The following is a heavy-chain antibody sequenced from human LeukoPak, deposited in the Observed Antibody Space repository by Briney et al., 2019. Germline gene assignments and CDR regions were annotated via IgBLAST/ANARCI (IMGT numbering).Heavy chain of an antibody. V-gene: IGHV4-4*07. CDR1: GGSISSYY. J-gene: IGHJ4*02. D-gene: IGHD5-12*01. CDR3: AREITLTGYKYGLGFNY. Sequence: PSETLSLTCTVSGGSISSYYWSWIRQPAGKGLEWIGRIYTSGSTNYNPSLKSRVTISADTSNNQFSLRLRPVTAADTAVYYCAREITLTGYKYGLGFNYWGQGTLVTVSS. CDR2: IYTSGST.